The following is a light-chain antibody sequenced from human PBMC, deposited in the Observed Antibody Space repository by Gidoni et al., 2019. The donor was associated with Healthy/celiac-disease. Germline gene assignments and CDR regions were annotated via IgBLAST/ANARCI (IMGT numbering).Light chain of an antibody. J-gene: IGLJ3*02. Sequence: QSALTQPAPVSGYPGQSITTSCTGTSSDVGSYNLVSWYQQHPGKAPKLMIYEGSKRPSGVSNRFSGSKSGNTASLTITGPQAEDEADYYCCSYAGSSTLWVFGGGTKLTVL. CDR1: SSDVGSYNL. V-gene: IGLV2-23*01. CDR3: CSYAGSSTLWV. CDR2: EGS.